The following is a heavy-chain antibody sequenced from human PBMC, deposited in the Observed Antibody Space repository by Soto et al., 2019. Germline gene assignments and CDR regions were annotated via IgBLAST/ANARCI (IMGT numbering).Heavy chain of an antibody. CDR3: ARDFRTDSHGVDV. Sequence: SVKVSCKASGGTFSSYAISWVRQAPGQGLEWMGGIIPIFGTANYAQKFQGRVTITADESTSTAYMELNSLRSDDTGVYYCARDFRTDSHGVDVWGQGTAVTVSS. D-gene: IGHD3-22*01. CDR1: GGTFSSYA. J-gene: IGHJ6*02. V-gene: IGHV1-69*13. CDR2: IIPIFGTA.